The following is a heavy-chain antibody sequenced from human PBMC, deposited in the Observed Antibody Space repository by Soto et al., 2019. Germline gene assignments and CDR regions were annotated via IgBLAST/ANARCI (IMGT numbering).Heavy chain of an antibody. J-gene: IGHJ4*02. Sequence: GGSLRLSCAASGFTFDDYAMHWVRQAPGKGLEWVSGISWNSGSIGYADSVKGRFTISGDNAKNSLYLQMNSLRAEDTALYYCAKDFGGLDGGYSHFDYWGQGTLVTVSS. CDR2: ISWNSGSI. D-gene: IGHD3-10*01. CDR1: GFTFDDYA. CDR3: AKDFGGLDGGYSHFDY. V-gene: IGHV3-9*01.